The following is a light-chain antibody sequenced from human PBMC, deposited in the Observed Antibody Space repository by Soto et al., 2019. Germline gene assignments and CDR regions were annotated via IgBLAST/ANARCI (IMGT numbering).Light chain of an antibody. V-gene: IGLV2-8*01. CDR3: SSYGGYNNVV. J-gene: IGLJ2*01. CDR2: EVV. CDR1: SSDVGGYNY. Sequence: QSALTQPPSASGSPGQSVTISCTGTSSDVGGYNYVSWYQQHPGAAPKLMIYEVVKRPSGVPDRFSGSKSGNTASLTVSGLQDEDESYYYCSSYGGYNNVVFGGGTKLTVL.